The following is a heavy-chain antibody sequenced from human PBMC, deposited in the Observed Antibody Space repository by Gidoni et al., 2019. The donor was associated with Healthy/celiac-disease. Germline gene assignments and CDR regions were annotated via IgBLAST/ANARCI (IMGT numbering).Heavy chain of an antibody. CDR1: GGSFSGYY. D-gene: IGHD3-10*01. V-gene: IGHV4-34*01. CDR2: INHSGST. Sequence: QVQLQQWGAGLLKPSETLSLTCAVYGGSFSGYYWSWIRQPPGKGLEWIGEINHSGSTNYNPSLKSRVTISVDTSKNQFSLKLSSVTAADTAVYYCAREVVDYYGSGSHTDYWGQGTLVTVSS. CDR3: AREVVDYYGSGSHTDY. J-gene: IGHJ4*02.